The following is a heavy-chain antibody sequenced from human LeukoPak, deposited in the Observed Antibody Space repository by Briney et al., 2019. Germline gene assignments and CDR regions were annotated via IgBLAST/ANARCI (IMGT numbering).Heavy chain of an antibody. CDR1: GAAMNSGDYY. D-gene: IGHD2-21*01. CDR3: SRVMSDCGSVMCYKGYLDS. Sequence: PSETLSLTCSVSGAAMNSGDYYWTWIRQSPGLGREWIAYIHYNGATYYNPSLKSRLSVSLDTTRNQFSLNLNSVTAADTAGYFCSRVMSDCGSVMCYKGYLDSWGQGTLVTVSS. CDR2: IHYNGAT. J-gene: IGHJ4*02. V-gene: IGHV4-30-4*08.